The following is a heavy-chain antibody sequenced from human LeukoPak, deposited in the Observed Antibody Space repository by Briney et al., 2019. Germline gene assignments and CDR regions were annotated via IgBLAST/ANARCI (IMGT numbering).Heavy chain of an antibody. CDR2: IIPIFGTA. J-gene: IGHJ5*02. D-gene: IGHD6-19*01. V-gene: IGHV1-69*05. CDR3: ARVAVAGTVNWFDP. CDR1: GYTFTSYG. Sequence: GASVKVSCKASGYTFTSYGISWVRQAPGQGLEWMGRIIPIFGTANYAQKFQGRVTITTDESTSTAYMELSSLRSEDTAVYYCARVAVAGTVNWFDPWGQGTLVTVSS.